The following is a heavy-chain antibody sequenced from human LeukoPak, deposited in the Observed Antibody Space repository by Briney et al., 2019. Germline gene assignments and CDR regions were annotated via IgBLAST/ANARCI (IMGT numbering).Heavy chain of an antibody. CDR1: EGTFSSYA. Sequence: GASVKVSCKASEGTFSSYAISWVRQAPGQGLEWMGRIIPILGIANYAQKFQGRVTITADKSTSTAYMELSSLRSEDTAVYYCARLVVPAATPFDYWGQGTLVTVSS. J-gene: IGHJ4*02. CDR2: IIPILGIA. D-gene: IGHD2-2*01. V-gene: IGHV1-69*04. CDR3: ARLVVPAATPFDY.